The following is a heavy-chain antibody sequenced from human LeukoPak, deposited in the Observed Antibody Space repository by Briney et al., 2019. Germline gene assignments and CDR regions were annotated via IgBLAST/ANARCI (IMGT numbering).Heavy chain of an antibody. Sequence: SQTLSLTCAISGDSVSSNSAAWNWIRQSPSRGLEWLGRTYYRSKWYNDYAVSVKSRITINPDTSKNQFSLQLNSVTPEDTAVYYCAREGSQQWLVLGWFDPWGQGTLVTVSS. J-gene: IGHJ5*02. CDR1: GDSVSSNSAA. CDR2: TYYRSKWYN. V-gene: IGHV6-1*01. CDR3: AREGSQQWLVLGWFDP. D-gene: IGHD6-19*01.